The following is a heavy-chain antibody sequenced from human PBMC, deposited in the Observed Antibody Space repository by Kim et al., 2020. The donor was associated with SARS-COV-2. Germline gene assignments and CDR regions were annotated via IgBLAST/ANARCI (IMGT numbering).Heavy chain of an antibody. CDR3: AKGHSGYDSFDY. J-gene: IGHJ4*02. V-gene: IGHV3-23*01. D-gene: IGHD5-12*01. Sequence: YEADSVKGRFTISRDNSKNTLYLQMNSLRAEDTAVYYCAKGHSGYDSFDYWGQGTLVTVSS.